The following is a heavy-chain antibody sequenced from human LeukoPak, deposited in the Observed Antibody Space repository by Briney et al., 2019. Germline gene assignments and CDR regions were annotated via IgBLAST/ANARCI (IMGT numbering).Heavy chain of an antibody. J-gene: IGHJ4*02. V-gene: IGHV3-48*02. CDR3: ARVGTSGSYYEGFDY. Sequence: PSETLSLTCTVSGGSISSSSYYWGWIRQVPGKGLEWVSYITSTSSTIYYADSVKGRFTISRDNAKNSLYLQMNSLRDEDTAVYYCARVGTSGSYYEGFDYWGQGTLVTVSS. CDR2: ITSTSSTI. CDR1: GGSISSSS. D-gene: IGHD3-22*01.